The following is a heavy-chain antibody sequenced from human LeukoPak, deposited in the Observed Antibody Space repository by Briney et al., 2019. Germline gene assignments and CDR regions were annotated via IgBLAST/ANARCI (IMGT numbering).Heavy chain of an antibody. CDR3: ARDYFTFGGVIVAS. Sequence: GGSLRLSCAASGFTFSDYYVSWIRQAPGKGLEWVSYISSSGSTIHYADSVKGRCTISRDNARNSLYLQMNSLRAEDTAVYYCARDYFTFGGVIVASWGQGTLVTVSS. CDR1: GFTFSDYY. V-gene: IGHV3-11*04. CDR2: ISSSGSTI. D-gene: IGHD3-16*02. J-gene: IGHJ5*02.